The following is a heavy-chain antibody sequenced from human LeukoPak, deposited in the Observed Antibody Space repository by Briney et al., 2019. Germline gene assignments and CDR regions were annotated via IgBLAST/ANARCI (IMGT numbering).Heavy chain of an antibody. Sequence: GGSLKLSCAASGFTFSGSVMHWVRQAPGRGLEWVALIWYDGRNKYYADSVKGRFTISRDNSKNTLSLQLNSLRDEDAAVYYCARDGGSSGYHDALDIWGQGTMVTVSA. D-gene: IGHD3-22*01. V-gene: IGHV3-33*01. CDR2: IWYDGRNK. CDR3: ARDGGSSGYHDALDI. J-gene: IGHJ3*02. CDR1: GFTFSGSV.